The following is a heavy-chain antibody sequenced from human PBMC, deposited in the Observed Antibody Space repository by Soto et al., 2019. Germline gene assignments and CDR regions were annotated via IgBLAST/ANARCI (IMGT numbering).Heavy chain of an antibody. V-gene: IGHV3-74*01. CDR1: GFIFSNYW. CDR3: ARGIPGHYGFDV. Sequence: EVQLVESGGGLVQPGGSLRLSCAASGFIFSNYWIHWVRQVPGKGLVWVSRIKYDGINTNYADSVKGRFTISRDNVGNTVYLQMNSLRTDDTAVYYCARGIPGHYGFDVWGQGTMVTVSS. CDR2: IKYDGINT. D-gene: IGHD1-20*01. J-gene: IGHJ3*01.